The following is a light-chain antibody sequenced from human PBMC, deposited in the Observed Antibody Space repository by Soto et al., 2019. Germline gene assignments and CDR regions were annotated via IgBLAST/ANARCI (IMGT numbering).Light chain of an antibody. V-gene: IGKV3-20*01. Sequence: IVLTQSPATLSLSPGERATLSCRASQSVSSYLAWYQQKPGQAPRLLIYGASSRATGIPDRFSGSGSGAAFTLPISRREPEDFAVYYCQQYGSSPLITFGQGTRLEIK. CDR2: GAS. CDR1: QSVSSY. CDR3: QQYGSSPLIT. J-gene: IGKJ5*01.